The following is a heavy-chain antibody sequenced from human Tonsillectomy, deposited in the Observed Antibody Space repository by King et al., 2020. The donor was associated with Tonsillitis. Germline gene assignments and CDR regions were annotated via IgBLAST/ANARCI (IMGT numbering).Heavy chain of an antibody. CDR1: GFTFRSYD. D-gene: IGHD3-10*01. CDR3: ARVSYGSGSYDY. CDR2: IGTAGDT. V-gene: IGHV3-13*01. J-gene: IGHJ4*02. Sequence: VQLVESGGGLVQPGGSLRLSCAASGFTFRSYDMHGVRQATGKGLEWVSAIGTAGDTYFPSSVKGRFTNSRENAKNSLYLQMNSLRAEDTAVYYCARVSYGSGSYDYWGQGTLVTVSS.